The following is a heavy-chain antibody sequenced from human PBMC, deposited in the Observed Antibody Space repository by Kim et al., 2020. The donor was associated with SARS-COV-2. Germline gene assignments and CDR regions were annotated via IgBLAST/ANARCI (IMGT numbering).Heavy chain of an antibody. D-gene: IGHD1-20*01. CDR3: ARAGVTGTDDAFDI. CDR2: IYYSGST. J-gene: IGHJ3*02. CDR1: GGSISSYY. Sequence: SETLSLTCTVSGGSISSYYWSWIRQPPGKGLEWIGYIYYSGSTNYNPSLKSRVTISVDTSKNQFSLKLSSVTAADTAVYYCARAGVTGTDDAFDIWGQGT. V-gene: IGHV4-59*12.